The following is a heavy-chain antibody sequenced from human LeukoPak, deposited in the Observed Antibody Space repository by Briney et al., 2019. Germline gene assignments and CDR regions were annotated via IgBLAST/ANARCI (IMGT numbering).Heavy chain of an antibody. D-gene: IGHD3-16*01. Sequence: PGGSLRLSCAASGFTFSSYERNWVRQAPGKGLEWISYISSSGSTIYYADSVKGRFTISRDNAKNSLYLQMNSLRAEDTAVYYCASHYDYPRFAFDIWGQGTMVTVSS. CDR2: ISSSGSTI. CDR3: ASHYDYPRFAFDI. J-gene: IGHJ3*02. CDR1: GFTFSSYE. V-gene: IGHV3-48*03.